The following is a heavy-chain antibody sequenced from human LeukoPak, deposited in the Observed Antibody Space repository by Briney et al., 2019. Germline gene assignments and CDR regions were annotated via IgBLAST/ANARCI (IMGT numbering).Heavy chain of an antibody. D-gene: IGHD3-10*01. J-gene: IGHJ3*02. V-gene: IGHV3-7*04. Sequence: GGSLRLSCGTSGYGFGIYWMTWVRQAPGKGLEWVANINRDGSQKHYVDSVKGRFTISRDNAGKSLYLDMDSLRAEDTAVYYCARDDTRSDSGSYYDAFDIWGPGTMVTVSS. CDR2: INRDGSQK. CDR3: ARDDTRSDSGSYYDAFDI. CDR1: GYGFGIYW.